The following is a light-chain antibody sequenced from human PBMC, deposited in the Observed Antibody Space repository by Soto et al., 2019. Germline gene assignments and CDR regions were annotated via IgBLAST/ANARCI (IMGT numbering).Light chain of an antibody. CDR2: GAS. Sequence: EIVLTQSPGTLSLSPGERATLSCRASQSVSSSYLAWYQQKPGQAPRLLIYGASSRATGIPDGVSGSGSGTDFTLTISRLEREDFAVYYCQQYGSSPTFGGGTKVEIK. V-gene: IGKV3-20*01. CDR3: QQYGSSPT. CDR1: QSVSSSY. J-gene: IGKJ4*01.